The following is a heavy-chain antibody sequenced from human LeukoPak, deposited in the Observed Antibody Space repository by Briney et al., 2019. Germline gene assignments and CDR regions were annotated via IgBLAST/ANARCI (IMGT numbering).Heavy chain of an antibody. J-gene: IGHJ4*02. V-gene: IGHV3-33*01. Sequence: GGSLRLSCAASGFTFSSYGMHWVRQAPGKGLEWVAVIWYDGSNKYYADSVKGRFTISRDNSKNTLYLQMNSLRAEDTAVYYCARGSSVVSSGYYFYYFDYWGQGTLVTVSS. CDR1: GFTFSSYG. CDR2: IWYDGSNK. CDR3: ARGSSVVSSGYYFYYFDY. D-gene: IGHD3-22*01.